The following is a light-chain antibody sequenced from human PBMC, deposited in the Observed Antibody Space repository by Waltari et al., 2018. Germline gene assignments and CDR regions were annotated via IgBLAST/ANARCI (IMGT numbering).Light chain of an antibody. J-gene: IGKJ1*01. CDR1: QSVFYRSDNKNY. CDR3: QQYYRSRT. CDR2: LAS. V-gene: IGKV4-1*01. Sequence: DIVMTQSPDSLAVSLGERATIDFKSSQSVFYRSDNKNYLAWYQHKPGQPPKLLFYLASTRESGVPDRFSASGSGTDFTLTINNLQAEDVAVYYCQQYYRSRTFGQGTKVEIK.